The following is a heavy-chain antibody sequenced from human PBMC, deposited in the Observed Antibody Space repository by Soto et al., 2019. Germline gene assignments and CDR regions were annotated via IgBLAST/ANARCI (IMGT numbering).Heavy chain of an antibody. J-gene: IGHJ6*02. CDR1: GGSISSNY. V-gene: IGHV4-59*08. Sequence: SETLSLTCSVSGGSISSNYWSWIRQPPGKALEWIGYIYYSGSTNYNPSLKSRVTISVDTSKNQFSLKLSSVTAADTAVYYCASDRAQGYSYGRYYYGMDVWGQGTTVTV. D-gene: IGHD5-18*01. CDR2: IYYSGST. CDR3: ASDRAQGYSYGRYYYGMDV.